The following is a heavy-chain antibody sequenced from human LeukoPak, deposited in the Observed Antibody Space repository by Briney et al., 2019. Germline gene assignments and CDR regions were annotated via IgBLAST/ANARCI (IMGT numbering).Heavy chain of an antibody. Sequence: PSETLSLTCTVSGGSISSSSYYWSWIRQPAGKGLEWIGRIYTSGSTNYNPSLKSRVTISVDTSKNQFSLKLSSVTAADTAVYYCARDRARYCSSTSCYGFDYWGQGTLVTVSS. V-gene: IGHV4-61*02. CDR3: ARDRARYCSSTSCYGFDY. CDR2: IYTSGST. D-gene: IGHD2-2*01. CDR1: GGSISSSSYY. J-gene: IGHJ4*02.